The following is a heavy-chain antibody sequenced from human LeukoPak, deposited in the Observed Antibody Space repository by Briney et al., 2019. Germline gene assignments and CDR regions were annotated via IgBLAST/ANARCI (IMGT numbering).Heavy chain of an antibody. CDR3: ARALPRGYTPNYFDY. V-gene: IGHV3-11*01. D-gene: IGHD5-24*01. CDR2: ISSSGSTI. CDR1: GFTFSDYY. Sequence: GGSLRLSWAASGFTFSDYYMSWIRQAPGKGLEWVSYISSSGSTIYYADSVKGRFTISRDNAKNSLYLQMNSLRAEDTAVYYCARALPRGYTPNYFDYWGQGTLVTVSS. J-gene: IGHJ4*02.